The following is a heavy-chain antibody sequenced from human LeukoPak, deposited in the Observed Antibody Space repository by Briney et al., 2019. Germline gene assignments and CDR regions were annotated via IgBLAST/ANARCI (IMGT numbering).Heavy chain of an antibody. J-gene: IGHJ5*02. Sequence: GGSLRLSCAASGFTFSSYSMNWVRQAPGKGLEWVSSISSSSSYIYYADSVKGRFTISRDNAKNSQYLQMNSLRAEDTAVYYCARSGYDFWSGYRWNWFDPWGQGTLVTVSS. CDR1: GFTFSSYS. CDR3: ARSGYDFWSGYRWNWFDP. CDR2: ISSSSSYI. V-gene: IGHV3-21*01. D-gene: IGHD3-3*01.